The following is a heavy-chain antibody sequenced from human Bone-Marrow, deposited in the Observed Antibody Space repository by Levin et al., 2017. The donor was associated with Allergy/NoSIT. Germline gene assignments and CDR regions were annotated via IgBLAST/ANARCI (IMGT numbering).Heavy chain of an antibody. CDR1: GYSFSTYS. J-gene: IGHJ5*02. Sequence: AASVKVSCKASGYSFSTYSINWVRQAPGQGLQWMGRINTNTGDPTYAQGFTGRYVFSLDSAVGTAYLQIISLKAEDAAVYYCARVRSRHLVAVDLWGQGTQVTVSS. CDR2: INTNTGDP. D-gene: IGHD6-6*01. V-gene: IGHV7-4-1*02. CDR3: ARVRSRHLVAVDL.